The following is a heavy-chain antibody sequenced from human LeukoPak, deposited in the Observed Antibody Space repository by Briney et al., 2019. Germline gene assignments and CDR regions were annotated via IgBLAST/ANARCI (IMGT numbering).Heavy chain of an antibody. Sequence: PGGSLRLSCAASGFTFSSYAMHWVRQAPGKGLEWVAVISYDGSNKYYADSVKGRFTISRDNSKSTLYLQMNSLRAEDTAVYYCARKSGSYYFPLDYWGQGTLLTVSS. CDR1: GFTFSSYA. CDR3: ARKSGSYYFPLDY. CDR2: ISYDGSNK. J-gene: IGHJ4*02. V-gene: IGHV3-30-3*01. D-gene: IGHD1-26*01.